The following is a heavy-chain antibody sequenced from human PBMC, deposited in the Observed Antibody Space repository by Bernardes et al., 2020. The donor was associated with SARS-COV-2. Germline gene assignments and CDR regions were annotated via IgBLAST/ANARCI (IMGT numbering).Heavy chain of an antibody. D-gene: IGHD5-18*01. CDR2: IDSAGSFT. Sequence: GGSLRLSCAASGFTFSNNWMYWVRQAPGQGLVWVSRIDSAGSFTTYADSVKGRFTISRDNTKNTLYLQMNSLRAEDTGVYYCARIGGSYGTQIDYWGQGTRVTVSS. V-gene: IGHV3-74*03. CDR1: GFTFSNNW. CDR3: ARIGGSYGTQIDY. J-gene: IGHJ4*02.